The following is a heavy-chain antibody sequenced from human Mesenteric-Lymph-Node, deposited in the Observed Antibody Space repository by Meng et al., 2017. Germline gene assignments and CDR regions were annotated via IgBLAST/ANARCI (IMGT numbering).Heavy chain of an antibody. CDR2: IYHSGST. J-gene: IGHJ5*02. CDR3: ARRYGASAYNWFDP. D-gene: IGHD4-17*01. CDR1: GGSISSINW. V-gene: IGHV4-4*02. Sequence: QLQLQESGSGLGKPSHTLSLTCAVSGGSISSINWWTWVRQPPGKGLEWIGEIYHSGSTNYNPSLKSRVTISVDTSKNQFSLKLSSVTAADTAVYYCARRYGASAYNWFDPWGQGTLVTVSS.